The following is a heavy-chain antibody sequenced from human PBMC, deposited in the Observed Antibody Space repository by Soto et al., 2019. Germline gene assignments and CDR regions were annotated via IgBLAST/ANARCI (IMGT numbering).Heavy chain of an antibody. Sequence: GGSLRLSCAASGFTFSDYYMSWIRQAPGKGLEWVSYISSSGSTIYYADSVKGRFTISRDNAKNSLYLQMNSLRAEDTAVYYGAREALMVRGANERIGLMDVWGKGTTVTVSS. J-gene: IGHJ6*03. D-gene: IGHD3-10*01. V-gene: IGHV3-11*01. CDR3: AREALMVRGANERIGLMDV. CDR2: ISSSGSTI. CDR1: GFTFSDYY.